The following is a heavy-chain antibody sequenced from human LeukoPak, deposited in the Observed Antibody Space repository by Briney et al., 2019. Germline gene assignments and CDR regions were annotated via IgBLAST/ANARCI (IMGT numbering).Heavy chain of an antibody. CDR1: GFTFSNYR. Sequence: GGSLRLSCAASGFTFSNYRMNWVRQAPGKGLEWVSSITSSSSYIYYADSVKGRFTISRDNAKNSLYLQMNSLRGEDTAVYYCARGRYSSSLYRDWGQGTLVTVSS. CDR3: ARGRYSSSLYRD. CDR2: ITSSSSYI. D-gene: IGHD6-13*01. V-gene: IGHV3-21*01. J-gene: IGHJ4*02.